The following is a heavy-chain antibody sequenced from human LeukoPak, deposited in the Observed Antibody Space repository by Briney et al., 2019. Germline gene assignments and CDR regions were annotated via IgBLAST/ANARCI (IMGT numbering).Heavy chain of an antibody. Sequence: ASVKVSCKTSGDTFTGYYMHWVRQAPGQGLEWMGWINPNTGGTYYAQKFQGRVTMTWDTSIITAYMELSRLTSDDTAVYYCARGEVSFDPWGQGTLVIVSS. D-gene: IGHD5/OR15-5a*01. CDR3: ARGEVSFDP. CDR2: INPNTGGT. J-gene: IGHJ5*02. CDR1: GDTFTGYY. V-gene: IGHV1-2*02.